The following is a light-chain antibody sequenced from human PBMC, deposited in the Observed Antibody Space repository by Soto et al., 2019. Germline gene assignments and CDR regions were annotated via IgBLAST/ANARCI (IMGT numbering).Light chain of an antibody. Sequence: QSVLTQPPSVSGAPGQRVTISCTGSSANIGAAYNVDWYQQLPGTAPKLLIYDNSNRPSGVPDRFSGSKSGTSASLAITGLQAEDGTDYYCQSYDSRLSAVVFGGGTQLTV. CDR2: DNS. CDR1: SANIGAAYN. V-gene: IGLV1-40*01. J-gene: IGLJ2*01. CDR3: QSYDSRLSAVV.